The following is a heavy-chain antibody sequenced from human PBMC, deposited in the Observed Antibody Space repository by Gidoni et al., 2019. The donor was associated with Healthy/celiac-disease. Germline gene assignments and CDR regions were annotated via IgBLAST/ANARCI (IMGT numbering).Heavy chain of an antibody. CDR2: INAGNGNT. D-gene: IGHD3-16*02. V-gene: IGHV1-3*01. CDR1: GYTFTSYA. J-gene: IGHJ3*02. CDR3: ARVITFGGVIVGDAFDI. Sequence: QVQLVQSGAEVKKPGASVKVSCKASGYTFTSYAMHWVRQAPGQRLEWMGWINAGNGNTKYSQKFQGRVTITRDTSASTAYMELSSLRSEDTAVYYCARVITFGGVIVGDAFDIWGQGTMVTVSS.